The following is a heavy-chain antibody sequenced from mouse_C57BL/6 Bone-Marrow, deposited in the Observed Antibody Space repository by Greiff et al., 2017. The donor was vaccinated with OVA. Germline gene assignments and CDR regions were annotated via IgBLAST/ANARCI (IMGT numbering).Heavy chain of an antibody. D-gene: IGHD2-5*01. CDR2: IDPENGDT. J-gene: IGHJ3*01. V-gene: IGHV14-4*01. CDR1: GFNIKDDY. CDR3: IRGDYSNPFAY. Sequence: EVQLQQSGAELVRPGASVKLSCTASGFNIKDDYMHWVKQRPEQGLEWIGWIDPENGDTEYASKFQGKATITADTSSNTAYLQLSSLTSEDTAVYYCIRGDYSNPFAYWGQGTGHCLC.